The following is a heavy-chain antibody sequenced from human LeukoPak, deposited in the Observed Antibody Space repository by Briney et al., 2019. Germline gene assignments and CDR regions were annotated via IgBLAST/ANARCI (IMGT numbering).Heavy chain of an antibody. Sequence: AGTLRLSCAASGFTFSNYAMRRDPQAPGKELEWVLAISNICGMKKYANSVKTRFTNSRDNSKNTMYMQMNSLRADDTAIYYCTKAGSSTTMPGYFDDWGQGTLVTVSP. CDR2: ISNICGMK. CDR3: TKAGSSTTMPGYFDD. D-gene: IGHD1-14*01. J-gene: IGHJ4*02. V-gene: IGHV3-23*01. CDR1: GFTFSNYA.